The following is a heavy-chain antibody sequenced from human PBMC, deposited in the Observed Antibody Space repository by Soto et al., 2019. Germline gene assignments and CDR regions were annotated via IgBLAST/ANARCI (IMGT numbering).Heavy chain of an antibody. D-gene: IGHD6-19*01. V-gene: IGHV3-23*01. J-gene: IGHJ4*02. CDR2: ISGSGGST. CDR3: ANLLSSGPFDY. Sequence: GGALRLSRAAPGFTLCSYAISWVRQAPGKGLEWVSAISGSGGSTYYADSVKGRFTISRGNSKNTLYLQMNSLRAEDTAVYYCANLLSSGPFDYWGQGTLVTVSS. CDR1: GFTLCSYA.